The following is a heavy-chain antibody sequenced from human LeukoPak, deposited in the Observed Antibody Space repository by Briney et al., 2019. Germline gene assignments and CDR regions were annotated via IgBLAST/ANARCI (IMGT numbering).Heavy chain of an antibody. CDR3: ARELGGIAAAAPTY. CDR1: GFIFSSYT. D-gene: IGHD6-13*01. V-gene: IGHV3-30-3*01. Sequence: GGSLRLSCAASGFIFSSYTMHWVRQAPGKGLEWVAVILSDGTKKYYADSVKGRFTISRDNSKNTLYLQMNSLRAEDTAVYYCARELGGIAAAAPTYWGQGTLVTVSS. J-gene: IGHJ4*02. CDR2: ILSDGTKK.